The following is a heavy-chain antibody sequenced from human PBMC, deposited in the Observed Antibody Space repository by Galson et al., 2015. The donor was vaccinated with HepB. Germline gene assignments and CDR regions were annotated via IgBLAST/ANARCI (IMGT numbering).Heavy chain of an antibody. CDR3: ARDLRDSSGYYSFAY. J-gene: IGHJ4*02. V-gene: IGHV4-61*02. CDR1: GGSISSGSYY. CDR2: IYTSGST. Sequence: TLSLTCTVSGGSISSGSYYWSWIRQPAGKGLEWIGRIYTSGSTNYNPSLKSRVTMSVDTSKDQFSLKLSSVTAADTAVYYCARDLRDSSGYYSFAYWGQETLVTVSS. D-gene: IGHD3-22*01.